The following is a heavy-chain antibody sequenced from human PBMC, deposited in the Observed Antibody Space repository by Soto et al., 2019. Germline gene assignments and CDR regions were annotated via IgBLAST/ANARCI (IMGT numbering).Heavy chain of an antibody. CDR3: ARGIISSSWSDYGMDV. CDR1: GGSISSYY. V-gene: IGHV4-59*01. CDR2: IYYSGST. D-gene: IGHD6-13*01. J-gene: IGHJ6*02. Sequence: SETLSLTCTVSGGSISSYYWSWIRQPPGKGLEWIGYIYYSGSTNYNPSLKSRVTISVDTSKNQFSLKLSSVTAADTAVYYCARGIISSSWSDYGMDVWGQGTKVNVSS.